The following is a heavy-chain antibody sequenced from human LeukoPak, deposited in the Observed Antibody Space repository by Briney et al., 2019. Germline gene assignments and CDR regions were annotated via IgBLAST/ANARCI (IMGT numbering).Heavy chain of an antibody. Sequence: GESLRLACAASGFTFSSYAMSWVRQAPGKGLEWVSAISGSGAAPTYADSVKGRFTISRDNSMNTLYLQMNSLRADDTAVYYCAKDLRRLRVVDSDCVGQGTRVTVSS. CDR1: GFTFSSYA. D-gene: IGHD2-15*01. CDR2: ISGSGAAP. CDR3: AKDLRRLRVVDSDC. V-gene: IGHV3-23*01. J-gene: IGHJ4*02.